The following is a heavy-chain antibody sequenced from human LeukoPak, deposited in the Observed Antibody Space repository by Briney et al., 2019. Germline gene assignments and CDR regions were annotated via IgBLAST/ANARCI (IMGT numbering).Heavy chain of an antibody. CDR1: GFTFSSYW. CDR3: ARTGSSVHFDY. CDR2: IKQDGSEK. Sequence: PGGSLRLSCAASGFTFSSYWMSWVRQAPGKGLEWVANIKQDGSEKYYADSVKGRFTISRDNAKNSLYLQMNSLRAEDTAVYYCARTGSSVHFDYWGQGTLVTVSS. J-gene: IGHJ4*02. V-gene: IGHV3-7*01. D-gene: IGHD2-15*01.